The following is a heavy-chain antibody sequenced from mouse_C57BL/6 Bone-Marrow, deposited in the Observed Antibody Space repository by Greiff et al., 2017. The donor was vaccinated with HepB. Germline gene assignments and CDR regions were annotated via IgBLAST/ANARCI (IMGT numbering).Heavy chain of an antibody. Sequence: EVQLQESGGGLVKPGGSLKLSCAASGFTFSSYAMSWVRQTPETRLEWVATISAGGSYTYYPDNVKGRFTISRDNAKNNLYLQMSHLKSEDTAMYYGASDYSNYNFDYWGQGTTLTVSA. CDR1: GFTFSSYA. J-gene: IGHJ2*01. D-gene: IGHD2-5*01. CDR2: ISAGGSYT. V-gene: IGHV5-4*01. CDR3: ASDYSNYNFDY.